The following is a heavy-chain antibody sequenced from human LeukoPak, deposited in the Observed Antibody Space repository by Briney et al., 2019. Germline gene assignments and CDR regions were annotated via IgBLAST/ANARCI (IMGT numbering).Heavy chain of an antibody. CDR1: GFTFSDYY. CDR3: ARTTDSSGYYYYYYGMDV. D-gene: IGHD3-22*01. CDR2: ISSGGSTI. J-gene: IGHJ6*02. Sequence: PGGSLRLSCAASGFTFSDYYMSWIRQAPGKGLEWVSYISSGGSTIYYADSVKGRFTISRDNAKNTLYLQMNSLRAEDTAVYYCARTTDSSGYYYYYYGMDVWGQGTTVTVSS. V-gene: IGHV3-11*01.